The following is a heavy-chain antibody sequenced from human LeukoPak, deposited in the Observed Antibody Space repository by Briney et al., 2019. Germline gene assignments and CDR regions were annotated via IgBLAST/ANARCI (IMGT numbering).Heavy chain of an antibody. J-gene: IGHJ4*02. CDR1: GFTFSSYA. V-gene: IGHV3-30*04. D-gene: IGHD4-17*01. CDR2: VSYDGNLQ. Sequence: GGSLRLSCAASGFTFSSYAMHWVRQAPGKGLEWVAAVSYDGNLQHYADAVQGRFTVSRDNSKNTVFLQINSLRTDDSAVYWCVKVYPTVTTSSVLGSWGQGTLVTVSS. CDR3: VKVYPTVTTSSVLGS.